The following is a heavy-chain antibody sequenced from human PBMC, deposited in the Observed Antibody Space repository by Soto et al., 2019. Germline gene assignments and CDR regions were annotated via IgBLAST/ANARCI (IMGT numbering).Heavy chain of an antibody. Sequence: PGGSLRLSCITSGFTFGDYAMIWFRQAPGEGLEWVSFITSKRYGGKTEYAASVKGRFTISRDDSKCVAYLQMNSLRTDDTAVYYCSRLPPNNWGAPLDFWGQGTLVTVSS. CDR1: GFTFGDYA. CDR2: ITSKRYGGKT. V-gene: IGHV3-49*03. D-gene: IGHD1-26*01. J-gene: IGHJ4*02. CDR3: SRLPPNNWGAPLDF.